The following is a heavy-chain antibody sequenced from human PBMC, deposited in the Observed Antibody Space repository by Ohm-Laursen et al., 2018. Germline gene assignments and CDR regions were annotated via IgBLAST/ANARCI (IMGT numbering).Heavy chain of an antibody. CDR1: GYTFTHDY. CDR3: ARVPQLWFGEYYWYFDL. Sequence: GASVKVSCNASGYTFTHDYIHWVRQAPGQGLEWIGIIRFGSGSTTYTQKIQDRVTMTRDTSTSTAYMELRSLRSDDTAVYYCARVPQLWFGEYYWYFDLWGRGTLVTVSS. D-gene: IGHD3-10*01. J-gene: IGHJ2*01. V-gene: IGHV1-46*01. CDR2: IRFGSGST.